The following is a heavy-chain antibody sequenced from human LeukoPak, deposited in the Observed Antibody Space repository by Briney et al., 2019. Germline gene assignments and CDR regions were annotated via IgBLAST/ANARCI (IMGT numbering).Heavy chain of an antibody. CDR2: INHSGST. CDR1: VRSFSGYY. V-gene: IGHV4-34*01. Sequence: SETLSLTCAVHVRSFSGYYWSWIRQPPGKVLEWIGAINHSGSTNYNPSLKSRVTISVDTSKNQFSLKLSSVTAADTAVYYCARVITMVRGVIGTNWFDPWGQGTLVTVSS. D-gene: IGHD3-10*01. CDR3: ARVITMVRGVIGTNWFDP. J-gene: IGHJ5*02.